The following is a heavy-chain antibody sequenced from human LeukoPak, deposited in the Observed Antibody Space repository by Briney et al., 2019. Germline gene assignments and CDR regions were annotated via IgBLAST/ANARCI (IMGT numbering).Heavy chain of an antibody. CDR2: IYSGGST. CDR3: AREDNIAVAS. V-gene: IGHV3-53*01. D-gene: IGHD6-19*01. CDR1: GFTVSNNP. J-gene: IGHJ4*02. Sequence: GSLRTSCAASGFTVSNNPMSWVRQAPGKGLEWVSVIYSGGSTYYADSVKGRFTISRDNSKNTLYLQMNSLRAEDTAVYYCAREDNIAVASWGQGTLVTVSS.